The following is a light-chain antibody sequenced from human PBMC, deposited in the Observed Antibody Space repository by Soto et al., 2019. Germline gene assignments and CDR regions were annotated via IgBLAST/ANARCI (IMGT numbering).Light chain of an antibody. CDR3: SSYTSSSTLV. CDR1: SSDIGSYEY. J-gene: IGLJ2*01. CDR2: DVN. V-gene: IGLV2-14*03. Sequence: QSALTQPASMSGSPGQSITISCIGTSSDIGSYEYVSWYQQHPGKVPKLIIYDVNNRPSGVSNRFSGSKSGNTASLTISGLQGEDEADYYCSSYTSSSTLVFGGGTKVTVL.